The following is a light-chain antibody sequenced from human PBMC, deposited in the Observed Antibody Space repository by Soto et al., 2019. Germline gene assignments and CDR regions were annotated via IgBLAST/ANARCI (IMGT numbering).Light chain of an antibody. CDR3: QQSNNWPKT. CDR2: DPS. J-gene: IGKJ1*01. CDR1: QSVNSN. V-gene: IGKV3-15*01. Sequence: EIVMTQSPATLSVSPGETATLSCRASQSVNSNLACYQQKPGQAPRLLISDPSTRAAGLPARCSGSRSGTEFTLTISSLQSEDFAVYFCQQSNNWPKTFGQGTKVQIK.